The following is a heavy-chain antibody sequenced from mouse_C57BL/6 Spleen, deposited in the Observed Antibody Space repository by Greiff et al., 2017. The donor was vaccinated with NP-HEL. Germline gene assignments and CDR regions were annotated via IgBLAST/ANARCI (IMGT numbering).Heavy chain of an antibody. CDR2: ISNGGGST. CDR3: ARQGGYGYDFDY. D-gene: IGHD2-2*01. CDR1: GFTFSDYY. J-gene: IGHJ2*01. V-gene: IGHV5-12*01. Sequence: DVMLVESGGGLVQPGGSLKLSCAASGFTFSDYYMYWVRQTPEKRLEWVAYISNGGGSTYYPDTVKGRFTISRANAKNTLYLQMSRLKSEDTAMYYCARQGGYGYDFDYWGQGTTLTVSS.